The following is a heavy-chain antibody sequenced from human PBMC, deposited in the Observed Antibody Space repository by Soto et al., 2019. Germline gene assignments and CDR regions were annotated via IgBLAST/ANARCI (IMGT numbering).Heavy chain of an antibody. D-gene: IGHD6-13*01. Sequence: QVQLQESGPGLVKPSGTLSLTCAVSGGSISSSNWWSWVRQPPGKGLEWIGEIHQSGSTNDNPSLKRRVTISIDKSKNQCSLELSSVTAADTAVYYCARGGILVGYWGQGTLVTASS. CDR2: IHQSGST. J-gene: IGHJ4*02. V-gene: IGHV4-4*02. CDR3: ARGGILVGY. CDR1: GGSISSSNW.